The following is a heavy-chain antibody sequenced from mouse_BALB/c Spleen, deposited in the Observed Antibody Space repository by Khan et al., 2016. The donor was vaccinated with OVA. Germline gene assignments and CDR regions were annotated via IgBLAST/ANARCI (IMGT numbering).Heavy chain of an antibody. V-gene: IGHV5-17*02. J-gene: IGHJ3*01. CDR2: ISSGSNTI. CDR3: ASSRYWSWFVS. Sequence: EVELVESGGGSVQPGGSRKLSCAASRFTFSSFGMHWVRQAPEKGLEWVAYISSGSNTIYYADTVKGRFTISRDNPKNTLLLQMTSLRSEDTAMYYCASSRYWSWFVSWAKGLWSLSLQ. D-gene: IGHD2-12*01. CDR1: RFTFSSFG.